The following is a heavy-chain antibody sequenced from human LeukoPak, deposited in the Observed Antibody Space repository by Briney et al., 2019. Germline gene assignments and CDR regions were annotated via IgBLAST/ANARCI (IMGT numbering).Heavy chain of an antibody. Sequence: SETLSLTCAVYGGSFSGYYWSWIRRPPGKGLEWIGEINHSGSTNYNPSLKSRVTISVDTSKNQFSLKLSSVTAADTAVYYCARLTYYDYVWGSYPFDYWGQGTLVTVSS. CDR3: ARLTYYDYVWGSYPFDY. D-gene: IGHD3-16*02. V-gene: IGHV4-34*01. J-gene: IGHJ4*02. CDR1: GGSFSGYY. CDR2: INHSGST.